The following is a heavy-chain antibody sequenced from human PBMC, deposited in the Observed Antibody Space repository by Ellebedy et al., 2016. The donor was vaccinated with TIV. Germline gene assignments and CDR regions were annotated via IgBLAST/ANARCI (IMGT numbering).Heavy chain of an antibody. Sequence: ASVKVSXXASGYTFTGYYMHWVRQAPGQGLEWMGWINPNSGGTNYAQKFQGRVTMTRDTSISTAYMELSRLRSDDTAVYYCARDSAYCSSTSCLTRFDYWGQGTLVTVSS. CDR2: INPNSGGT. CDR3: ARDSAYCSSTSCLTRFDY. J-gene: IGHJ4*02. CDR1: GYTFTGYY. V-gene: IGHV1-2*02. D-gene: IGHD2-2*01.